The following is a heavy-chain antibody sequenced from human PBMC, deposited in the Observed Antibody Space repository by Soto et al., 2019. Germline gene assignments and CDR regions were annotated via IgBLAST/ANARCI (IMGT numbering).Heavy chain of an antibody. V-gene: IGHV1-69*01. CDR3: ARRGVSTRTFDY. CDR1: GGTLSRSA. Sequence: SVEVSSKASGGTLSRSAVSWGRKAPGQGLEWMGGIIPIFGTANYAQKFQGRVTITADESTSTAYMELSSLRASDTAMYYCARRGVSTRTFDYWGQRPPVNLS. CDR2: IIPIFGTA. J-gene: IGHJ4*02. D-gene: IGHD3-3*01.